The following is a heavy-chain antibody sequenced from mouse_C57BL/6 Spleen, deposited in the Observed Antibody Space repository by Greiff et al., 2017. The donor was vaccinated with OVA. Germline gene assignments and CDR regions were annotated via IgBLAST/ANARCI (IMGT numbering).Heavy chain of an antibody. D-gene: IGHD1-1*01. J-gene: IGHJ3*01. CDR1: GYTFTSYW. V-gene: IGHV1-50*01. CDR2: IDPSDSYT. Sequence: QVQLQQPGAELVKPGASVKLSCKASGYTFTSYWMQWVKQRPGQGLEWIGEIDPSDSYTNYNQKFKGKATLTVDTSSSTAYMQLSSLTSEDSAVYYCAMAYYYGSSYGFAYWGQGTLVTVSA. CDR3: AMAYYYGSSYGFAY.